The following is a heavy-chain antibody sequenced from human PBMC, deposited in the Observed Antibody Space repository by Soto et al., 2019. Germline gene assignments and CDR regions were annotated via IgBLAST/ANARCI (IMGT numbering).Heavy chain of an antibody. CDR2: ISYDGSNK. CDR3: AREGGVRGGWFDP. V-gene: IGHV3-30-3*01. D-gene: IGHD3-10*01. Sequence: GGSLRLSCAASGFTFSSYAMHWVRQAPGKGLEWVAVISYDGSNKYYADSVKGRFTISRDNSKNTLYLQMNSLRAEDTAVYYCAREGGVRGGWFDPWGQGTLVTVSS. J-gene: IGHJ5*02. CDR1: GFTFSSYA.